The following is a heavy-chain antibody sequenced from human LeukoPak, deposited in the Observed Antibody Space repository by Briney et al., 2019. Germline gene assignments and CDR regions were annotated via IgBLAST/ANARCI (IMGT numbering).Heavy chain of an antibody. D-gene: IGHD3-22*01. CDR1: GYSFTTYW. J-gene: IGHJ4*02. V-gene: IGHV5-51*01. CDR3: ARYAHDSSGYYYYFDY. CDR2: IYPGDSDT. Sequence: GESLQISCKGSGYSFTTYWIGWVRQMPGKGLEWMGIIYPGDSDTRYSPSSQGQVTISADKSISTAYLQWSSLKASDTAMYYCARYAHDSSGYYYYFDYWGQGTLVTVSS.